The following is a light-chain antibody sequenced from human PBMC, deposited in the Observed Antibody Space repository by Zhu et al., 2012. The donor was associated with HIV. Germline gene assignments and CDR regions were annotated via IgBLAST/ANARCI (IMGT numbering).Light chain of an antibody. V-gene: IGKV1-5*03. CDR1: QSVYKW. J-gene: IGKJ2*01. CDR2: EAS. CDR3: QQYYTPSYT. Sequence: DIQMTQSPSTLSAPVGDRVTITCRASQSVYKWLAWYQQKPDKAPKLLIYEASNLETGVPSRFSGSGSGTEFTLTISSLQPDDFATYSCQQYYTPSYTFGQGPNCRSN.